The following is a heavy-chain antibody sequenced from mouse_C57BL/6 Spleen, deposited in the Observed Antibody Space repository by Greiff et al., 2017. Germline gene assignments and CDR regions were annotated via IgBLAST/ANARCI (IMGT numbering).Heavy chain of an antibody. D-gene: IGHD1-1*01. J-gene: IGHJ2*01. V-gene: IGHV1-22*01. CDR1: GYTFTDYN. CDR2: INPNNGGT. CDR3: ARGGLDYYGSSYYFDY. Sequence: VQLQQSGPELVKPGASVKMSCKASGYTFTDYNMHWVKQSHGKSLEWIGYINPNNGGTSYNQKFKGKATLTVNKSSSTAYMELRSLTSEDSAVYYCARGGLDYYGSSYYFDYWGQGTTLTVSS.